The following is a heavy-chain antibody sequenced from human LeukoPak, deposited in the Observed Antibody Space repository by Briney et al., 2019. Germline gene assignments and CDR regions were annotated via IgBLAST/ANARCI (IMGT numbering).Heavy chain of an antibody. Sequence: ASVKVSCKASGYTFTGYYMHWVRQAPGQGLEWMGWINPNSGGTDYAQKFQGRVTMTRDTSISTAYMELSRLRSDDTAVYYCARAQRYYYDSSGYYQYYFDYWGQGTLVTVSS. J-gene: IGHJ4*02. CDR2: INPNSGGT. D-gene: IGHD3-22*01. CDR3: ARAQRYYYDSSGYYQYYFDY. V-gene: IGHV1-2*02. CDR1: GYTFTGYY.